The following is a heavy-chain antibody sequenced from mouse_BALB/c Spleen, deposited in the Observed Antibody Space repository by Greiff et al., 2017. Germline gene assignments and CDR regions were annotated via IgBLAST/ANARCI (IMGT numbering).Heavy chain of an antibody. J-gene: IGHJ2*01. CDR2: ISSGGGST. CDR3: ARHGYRYEYYFDY. V-gene: IGHV5-12-1*01. Sequence: EVQRVESGGGLVKPGGSLKLSCAASGFAFSSYDMSWVRQTPEKRLEWVAYISSGGGSTYYPDTVKGRFTISRDNAKNTLYLQMSSLKSEDTAMYYCARHGYRYEYYFDYWGQGTTLTVSS. CDR1: GFAFSSYD. D-gene: IGHD2-14*01.